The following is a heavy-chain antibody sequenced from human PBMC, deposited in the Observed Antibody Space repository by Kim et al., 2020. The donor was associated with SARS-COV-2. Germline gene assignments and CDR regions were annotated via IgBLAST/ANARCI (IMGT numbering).Heavy chain of an antibody. CDR3: ARDGDYYDSAGYPDYFDF. CDR1: GFTFSTYH. V-gene: IGHV3-21*01. Sequence: GGSLRLSCAASGFTFSTYHMTWVRQAPGKGLECLSSISRGGSSIFHADSVKGRFTISRDNAVNSLYLQLDSLRAEDTAVYYCARDGDYYDSAGYPDYFDFWGQGTLVTVS. J-gene: IGHJ4*01. D-gene: IGHD3-22*01. CDR2: ISRGGSSI.